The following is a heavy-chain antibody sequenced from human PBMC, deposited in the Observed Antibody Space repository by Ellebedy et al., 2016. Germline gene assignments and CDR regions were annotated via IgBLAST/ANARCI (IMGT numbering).Heavy chain of an antibody. J-gene: IGHJ4*02. CDR2: ISAYNGNT. Sequence: ASVKVSCKASGYTFIGYYIHWVRQAPGQGLEWMGWISAYNGNTNYAQKLQGRVTMTTDTSTSTAYMELRSLRSDDTAVYYCARDLRTVTATRGDYWGQGTLVTVSS. CDR1: GYTFIGYY. D-gene: IGHD2-21*02. CDR3: ARDLRTVTATRGDY. V-gene: IGHV1-18*04.